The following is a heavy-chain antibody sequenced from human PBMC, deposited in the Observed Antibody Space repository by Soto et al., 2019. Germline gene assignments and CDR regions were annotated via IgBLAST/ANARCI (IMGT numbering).Heavy chain of an antibody. V-gene: IGHV4-34*01. CDR2: IDHGGST. CDR3: ARVGGYSYHLYGGDV. CDR1: GGSFSGYY. Sequence: PSETLSLTCAVYGGSFSGYYWSWIRQPPGKGLEWIGEIDHGGSTNYSPSLESRVTISFDTSRNQFSLKLKSVTAADTAVYFCARVGGYSYHLYGGDVWGQGTKVTVS. D-gene: IGHD5-18*01. J-gene: IGHJ6*02.